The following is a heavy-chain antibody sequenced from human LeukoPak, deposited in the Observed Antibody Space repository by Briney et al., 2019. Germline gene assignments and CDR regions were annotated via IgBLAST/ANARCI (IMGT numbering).Heavy chain of an antibody. CDR2: IRSSGSII. D-gene: IGHD6-13*01. Sequence: GGSLRLSCAASGFTFSNYEMNWVRQAPGKGLEWVSYIRSSGSIIYYADSVKGRFTISRDNAKNSLYLQMNSPRAEDTAVYYCARERVIAGSYYFDSWGQGTLVTVSS. CDR1: GFTFSNYE. J-gene: IGHJ4*02. V-gene: IGHV3-48*03. CDR3: ARERVIAGSYYFDS.